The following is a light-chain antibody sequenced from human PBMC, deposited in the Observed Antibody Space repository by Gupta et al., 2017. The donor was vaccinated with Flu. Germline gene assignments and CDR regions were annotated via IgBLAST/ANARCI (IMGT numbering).Light chain of an antibody. J-gene: IGLJ1*01. CDR2: EVT. V-gene: IGLV2-8*01. CDR1: SSDVGGYNS. CDR3: SSYAGSISPYV. Sequence: SAPTPPPPVSRSPGPSVAISCTGTSSDVGGYNSVSWYQQHPGRAPKLMIFEVTKRPSGVPDRFSGSKSGNTASLTVSGLQPEDEADYYCSSYAGSISPYVFGTGTKVTVL.